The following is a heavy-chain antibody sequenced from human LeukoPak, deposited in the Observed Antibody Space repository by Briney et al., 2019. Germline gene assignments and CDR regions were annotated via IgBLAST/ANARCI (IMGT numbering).Heavy chain of an antibody. J-gene: IGHJ4*02. CDR3: ARPTRGYSYGYRY. V-gene: IGHV4-39*01. Sequence: SETLSLTCTVSGGSISSSSYYWGWIRQPPGKGLEWIRSIYYSGSTYYNPSLKSRVTISVDTSKNQFSLKLSSVTAADTAVYYCARPTRGYSYGYRYWGQGTLVTVSS. D-gene: IGHD5-18*01. CDR1: GGSISSSSYY. CDR2: IYYSGST.